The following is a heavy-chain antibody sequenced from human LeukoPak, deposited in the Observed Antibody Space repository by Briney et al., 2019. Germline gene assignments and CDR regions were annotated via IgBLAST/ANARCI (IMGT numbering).Heavy chain of an antibody. CDR2: LNTDGAWI. CDR1: GFTFRSYV. Sequence: GGSLRLSCAASGFTFRSYVMSWVRLAPGKGLEWVSGLNTDGAWIYYADSVKGRFTISRDNSENTLYLQMNSLRVEDTAIYYCAKSTAPXSXXXXXSXLESWGXGTLVTV. J-gene: IGHJ5*01. V-gene: IGHV3-23*01. D-gene: IGHD5/OR15-5a*01. CDR3: AKSTAPXSXXXXXSXLES.